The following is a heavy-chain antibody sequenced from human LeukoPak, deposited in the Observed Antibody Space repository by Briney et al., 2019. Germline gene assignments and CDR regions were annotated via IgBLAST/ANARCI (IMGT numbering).Heavy chain of an antibody. J-gene: IGHJ4*02. V-gene: IGHV4-39*01. D-gene: IGHD3-22*01. Sequence: PSETLSLTCIVSGGSISINSHFWGWTRQPPGKGLEWIASIYYSGSTYYNPSLKSRVTISVATSKNQFSLKLSSVAAADTAVYYCARQGSSGYDYWGQGTLVTVSS. CDR1: GGSISINSHF. CDR2: IYYSGST. CDR3: ARQGSSGYDY.